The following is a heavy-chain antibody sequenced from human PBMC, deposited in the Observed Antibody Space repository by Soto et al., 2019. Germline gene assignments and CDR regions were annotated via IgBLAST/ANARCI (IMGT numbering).Heavy chain of an antibody. CDR1: GDTFNFYS. Sequence: QVQLVQSGAEVKRPGSSVKVSCKASGDTFNFYSINWVRQAPGLGLEWMGRVNPIVSMSNYAQRFQGRVTITADKSTSTASMQLSGLRPEDTAIYYCATSYGSGYRAFDYWGQGALVTVPS. V-gene: IGHV1-69*04. D-gene: IGHD3-10*01. J-gene: IGHJ4*02. CDR2: VNPIVSMS. CDR3: ATSYGSGYRAFDY.